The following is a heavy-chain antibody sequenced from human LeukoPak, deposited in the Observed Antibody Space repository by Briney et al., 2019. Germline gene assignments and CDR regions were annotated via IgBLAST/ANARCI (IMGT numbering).Heavy chain of an antibody. D-gene: IGHD6-6*01. J-gene: IGHJ5*02. CDR3: ARVAARYWFDP. Sequence: SETLSLTCTVSGGSISSYYWSWIRQPPGKGLEWIGYIYYRGSTNYNPSLKSRVTISVDTSKNQFSLKLSSVTAADTAVYYCARVAARYWFDPWGQGTLVTVSS. CDR2: IYYRGST. V-gene: IGHV4-59*01. CDR1: GGSISSYY.